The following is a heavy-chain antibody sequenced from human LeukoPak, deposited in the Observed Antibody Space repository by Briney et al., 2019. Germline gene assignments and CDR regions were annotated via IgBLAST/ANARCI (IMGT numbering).Heavy chain of an antibody. CDR2: IFSGGNA. CDR3: ARGGQYYYDSSGFDY. Sequence: GGSLRLSCAVSGFTVRSNYINWVRQAPGRGLEWVSVIFSGGNAYYADSVKGRFITSKDISKNMIYLEMNSLRVEDTSVYYCARGGQYYYDSSGFDYWGQGTLVTVSS. J-gene: IGHJ4*02. V-gene: IGHV3-66*01. CDR1: GFTVRSNY. D-gene: IGHD3-22*01.